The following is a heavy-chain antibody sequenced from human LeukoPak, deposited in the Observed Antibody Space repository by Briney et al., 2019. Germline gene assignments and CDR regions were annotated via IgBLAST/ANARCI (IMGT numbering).Heavy chain of an antibody. V-gene: IGHV3-23*01. CDR2: ISASGGTT. CDR3: AKDSKRYPLDYYMDV. CDR1: GLTLSNYA. D-gene: IGHD1-14*01. Sequence: GGSLRLSCAASGLTLSNYAMIWVRQAPGKGLEWVSSISASGGTTYYADPVKGRFTISRDNPKNTLYLQMSSLSAEDTAIYYCAKDSKRYPLDYYMDVWGKGTTVTVSS. J-gene: IGHJ6*03.